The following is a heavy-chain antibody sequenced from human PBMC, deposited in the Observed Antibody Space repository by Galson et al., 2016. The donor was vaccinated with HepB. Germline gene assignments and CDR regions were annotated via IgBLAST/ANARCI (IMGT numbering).Heavy chain of an antibody. Sequence: SLRLSCAASGFTFSTYSMNWVRQAPGKGLEWISYISVSSTTYYADSVKGRFTISRDDAKNSLFLEMNSLRAADTAVYYCARPKPYCGGDCFSQLDSRGQGTLVTVSS. D-gene: IGHD2-21*02. CDR2: ISVSSTT. CDR1: GFTFSTYS. V-gene: IGHV3-48*04. J-gene: IGHJ4*02. CDR3: ARPKPYCGGDCFSQLDS.